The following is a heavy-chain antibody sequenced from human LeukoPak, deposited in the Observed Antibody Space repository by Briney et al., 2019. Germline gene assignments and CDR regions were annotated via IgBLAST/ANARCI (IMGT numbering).Heavy chain of an antibody. J-gene: IGHJ4*02. CDR2: IKSKIDGGTI. Sequence: PGGSLRLSCVGSGFTFSDAWISWVRQAPGKGLEWVGRIKSKIDGGTIDYAAPVKGRFTISRDDSRNTPYLQMNSLKTEDTAVYYCTTRRQDGCWGQGTLSPS. CDR3: TTRRQDGC. V-gene: IGHV3-15*01. CDR1: GFTFSDAW. D-gene: IGHD6-25*01.